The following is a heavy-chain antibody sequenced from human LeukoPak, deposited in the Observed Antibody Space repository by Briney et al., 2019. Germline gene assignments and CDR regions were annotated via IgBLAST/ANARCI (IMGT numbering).Heavy chain of an antibody. Sequence: GGSLRLSCAASGFIVSTNYMSWVRQAPGKGLEWVSVIYSGGTTYYADSVKGRFTISRDNSKNTLYLQMTSLRAEDTAVYYCARGDYYDSSGYNDYWGQGTLVTVSS. V-gene: IGHV3-53*01. CDR3: ARGDYYDSSGYNDY. J-gene: IGHJ4*02. CDR2: IYSGGTT. CDR1: GFIVSTNY. D-gene: IGHD3-22*01.